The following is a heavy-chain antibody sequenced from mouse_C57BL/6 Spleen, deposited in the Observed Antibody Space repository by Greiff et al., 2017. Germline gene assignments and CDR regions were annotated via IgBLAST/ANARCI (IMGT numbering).Heavy chain of an antibody. Sequence: QVQLQQSGPGLVQPSQSLSITCTASGFSLTSYGVHWVRQSPGKGLEWLGVIWSGGSTDYNAAFISRLSISKDNSKSQVFFKMNSLQADDTAIYYCARIYYDYGGFAYWGQGTLVTVSA. CDR1: GFSLTSYG. V-gene: IGHV2-2*01. J-gene: IGHJ3*01. D-gene: IGHD2-4*01. CDR2: IWSGGST. CDR3: ARIYYDYGGFAY.